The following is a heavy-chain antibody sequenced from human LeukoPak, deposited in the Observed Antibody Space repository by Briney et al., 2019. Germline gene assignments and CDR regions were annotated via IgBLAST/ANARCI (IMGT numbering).Heavy chain of an antibody. Sequence: SESLSLTCTVSGASFSSSSYYWGWIRQPPGKGLEWIASMYYSGCTYYHPSFMSRATISVDTSKNQLSLSLSSVTAADTAVYYCARRDRPPYYFDYWGQGTLVIVTS. CDR2: MYYSGCT. CDR3: ARRDRPPYYFDY. CDR1: GASFSSSSYY. J-gene: IGHJ4*02. V-gene: IGHV4-39*01.